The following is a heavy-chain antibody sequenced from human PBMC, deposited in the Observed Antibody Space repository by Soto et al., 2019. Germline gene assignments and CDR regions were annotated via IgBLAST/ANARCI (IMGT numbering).Heavy chain of an antibody. J-gene: IGHJ4*02. CDR3: AKGPEHTSGGVVYTSGRLSS. D-gene: IGHD6-19*01. V-gene: IGHV3-23*01. Sequence: EVQLLESGGGLVQPGGSLRLFCAASGFTFSSYAMSWVRQAPGKGLGWVSTISSSGGSTYYADSVKGRFTVSRDNPKNTLCLHIISLGADVTAVDYYAKGPEHTSGGVVYTSGRLSSWGQGTLLTVS. CDR2: ISSSGGST. CDR1: GFTFSSYA.